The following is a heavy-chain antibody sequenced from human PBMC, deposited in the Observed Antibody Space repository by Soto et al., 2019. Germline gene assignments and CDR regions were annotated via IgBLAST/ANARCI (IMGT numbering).Heavy chain of an antibody. CDR1: EYTFTSYY. Sequence: GASVKVSCKASEYTFTSYYIHWLRQAPGQGLEWMGLINPSSGGTSFAQKFQGRMTMTRDTSTNIVYMDLSSVTSDDTAVYYCARQAYYAGSDPWYFDLWGRGTLVTVSS. CDR3: ARQAYYAGSDPWYFDL. D-gene: IGHD1-26*01. J-gene: IGHJ2*01. V-gene: IGHV1-46*01. CDR2: INPSSGGT.